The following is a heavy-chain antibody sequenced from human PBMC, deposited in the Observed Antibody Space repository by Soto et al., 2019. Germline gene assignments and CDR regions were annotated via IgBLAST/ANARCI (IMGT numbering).Heavy chain of an antibody. V-gene: IGHV3-23*01. CDR3: AKSHRYGVTGEFDP. J-gene: IGHJ5*02. D-gene: IGHD7-27*01. CDR1: GFTFSTYA. Sequence: GSLRLSCAASGFTFSTYAMTGVRQAPGKGLEWVSAIRGDSYNTYYADSVKGRFTVSRDNSKNTLYLQMNSLRAEDTAVYYCAKSHRYGVTGEFDPWGQGTLVTVSS. CDR2: IRGDSYNT.